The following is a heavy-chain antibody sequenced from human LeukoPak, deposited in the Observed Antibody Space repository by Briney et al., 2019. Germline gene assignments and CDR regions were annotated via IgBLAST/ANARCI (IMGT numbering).Heavy chain of an antibody. CDR2: IHPSGGST. J-gene: IGHJ3*02. V-gene: IGHV1-46*01. Sequence: GASVKVSCKASGYTFSTHYMHWVRQAPGQGLEWLGIIHPSGGSTTYAQKFQGRVTMTRDTSTSTVYMELSSLRSEDTAVYYCARDRYYYDSSGYANDAFDIWGQGTMVTVSS. CDR1: GYTFSTHY. D-gene: IGHD3-22*01. CDR3: ARDRYYYDSSGYANDAFDI.